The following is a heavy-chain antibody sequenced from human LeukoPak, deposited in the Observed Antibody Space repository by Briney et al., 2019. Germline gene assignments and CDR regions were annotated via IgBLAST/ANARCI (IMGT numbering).Heavy chain of an antibody. CDR3: ARSAFGDYSFDY. J-gene: IGHJ4*02. V-gene: IGHV4-59*01. CDR1: GDSFSDYY. CDR2: IFHSGST. Sequence: SETLSLTCAVYGDSFSDYYWGWIRQPPGKGLEWIGYIFHSGSTNSNPSLKSRVTISVDTSKSQFSLKLSSVAAADTAVYYCARSAFGDYSFDYWGQGTLVTVSS. D-gene: IGHD3-16*01.